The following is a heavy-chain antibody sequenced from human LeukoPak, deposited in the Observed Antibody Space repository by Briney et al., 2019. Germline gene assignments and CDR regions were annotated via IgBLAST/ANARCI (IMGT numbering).Heavy chain of an antibody. V-gene: IGHV3-30*02. D-gene: IGHD6-19*01. CDR1: GFTFSSYG. J-gene: IGHJ6*03. Sequence: GGSLRLSCAASGFTFSSYGMHWVRQAPGKGLEWVAFIRYDGSNKYYADSVEGRFTISRDNSKNTLYLQMNSLRAEDTAVYYCAKDSSGRPDYYMDVWGKGTTVTVSS. CDR3: AKDSSGRPDYYMDV. CDR2: IRYDGSNK.